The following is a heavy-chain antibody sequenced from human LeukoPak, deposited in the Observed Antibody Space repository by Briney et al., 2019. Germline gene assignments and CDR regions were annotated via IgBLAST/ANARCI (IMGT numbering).Heavy chain of an antibody. CDR3: ARGGVFTPMAEFDY. CDR2: ISSGGSTI. D-gene: IGHD1-26*01. V-gene: IGHV3-11*01. J-gene: IGHJ4*02. Sequence: GGSLRLSCEASGFTCSDYYMSWIRQAPGKGLEWVSYISSGGSTIYYAGSVKGRFTISRDNAKNSLTLQMNSLRAEDTGVYYCARGGVFTPMAEFDYWGQGALVTVSS. CDR1: GFTCSDYY.